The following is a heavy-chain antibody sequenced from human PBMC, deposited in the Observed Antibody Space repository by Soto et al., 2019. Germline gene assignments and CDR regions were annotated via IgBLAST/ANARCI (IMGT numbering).Heavy chain of an antibody. CDR1: GYSFTSLD. J-gene: IGHJ4*02. Sequence: DSVKVPCKASGYSFTSLDINWVRQTAGQGLEWMGWMEPSTGGTGYAQKFQGRVTMTRDTSINTAYMELTTLTSDDTAFYYCARGVSAGVDYWGQGTLVTVSS. D-gene: IGHD1-26*01. CDR3: ARGVSAGVDY. CDR2: MEPSTGGT. V-gene: IGHV1-8*01.